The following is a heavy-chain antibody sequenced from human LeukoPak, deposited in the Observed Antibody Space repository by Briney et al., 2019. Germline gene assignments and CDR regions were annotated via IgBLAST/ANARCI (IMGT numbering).Heavy chain of an antibody. J-gene: IGHJ4*02. CDR3: ATPGIPTHRGGFDY. CDR2: IYYSGST. Sequence: SETLSLTCTVSGGSISNYYWSWIRQPPGKGLEWIGYIYYSGSTSYNPSLKSRVTISLDTSKNQFSLKLSSVTAADTAVYYCATPGIPTHRGGFDYWGQGNLVTVSS. D-gene: IGHD2-15*01. CDR1: GGSISNYY. V-gene: IGHV4-59*08.